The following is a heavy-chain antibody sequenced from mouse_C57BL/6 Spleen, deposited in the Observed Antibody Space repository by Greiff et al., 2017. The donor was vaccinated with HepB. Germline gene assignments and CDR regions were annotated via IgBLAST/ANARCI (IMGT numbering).Heavy chain of an antibody. J-gene: IGHJ3*01. CDR2: ISDGGSYT. V-gene: IGHV5-4*01. CDR3: ARDRELGRGFAY. CDR1: GFTFSSYA. D-gene: IGHD4-1*01. Sequence: EVKLMESGGGLVKPGGSLKLSCAASGFTFSSYAMSWVRQTPEKRLEWVATISDGGSYTYYPDNVKGRFTISRDNAKNNLYLQMSHLKSEDTAMYYCARDRELGRGFAYWGQGTLVTVSA.